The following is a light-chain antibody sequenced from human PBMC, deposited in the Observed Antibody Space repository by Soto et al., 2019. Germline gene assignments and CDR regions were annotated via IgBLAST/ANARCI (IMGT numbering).Light chain of an antibody. Sequence: DIQMTQSPSTLSASVGDRVTITCRASQSINNWLAWYQQKPGKAPKLLIYDGCSLESGVPLRFSGSGFGTEFTLPSSSLQPDDSATYYCQQYKRYSLTFGGGTKVEIK. CDR1: QSINNW. V-gene: IGKV1-5*01. CDR3: QQYKRYSLT. J-gene: IGKJ4*01. CDR2: DGC.